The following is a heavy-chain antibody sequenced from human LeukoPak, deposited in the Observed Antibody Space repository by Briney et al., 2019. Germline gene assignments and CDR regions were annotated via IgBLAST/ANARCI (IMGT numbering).Heavy chain of an antibody. J-gene: IGHJ6*03. CDR2: ISYSGNT. CDR3: MDV. CDR1: AGSISSSDYY. Sequence: SETLSLTCTVSAGSISSSDYYWGWTRQSPGKGLEWIGRISYSGNTYYNPSLKSRVTISVDTSKNHFSLRLSSVTAADTAVYYYMDVWGEGTTVAVSS. V-gene: IGHV4-39*02.